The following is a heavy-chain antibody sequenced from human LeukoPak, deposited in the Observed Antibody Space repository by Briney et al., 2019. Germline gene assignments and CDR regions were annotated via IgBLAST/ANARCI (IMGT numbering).Heavy chain of an antibody. CDR3: ARVKDYGDYLDY. D-gene: IGHD4-17*01. CDR1: GYTFTSHD. Sequence: ASVKVSCKGSGYTFTSHDINWVRQATGQGLEWMGWMDPNTGNTGSAPKFQGRLIMTRDTSTSTAYMELSRLRSDDTAVYYCARVKDYGDYLDYWGQGTLVTVSS. CDR2: MDPNTGNT. V-gene: IGHV1-8*01. J-gene: IGHJ4*02.